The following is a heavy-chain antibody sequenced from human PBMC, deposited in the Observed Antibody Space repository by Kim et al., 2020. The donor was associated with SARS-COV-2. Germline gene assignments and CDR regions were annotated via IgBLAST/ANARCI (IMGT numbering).Heavy chain of an antibody. Sequence: GGSLRLSCVASGFTFSNAWMSWVRQAPGKGLEWVGRIKSKIDGGTTDYAAPVKVRFTISSDDSKNTLHLQMNSLKTEDTAVYYCTTARYDYSDSNDFWGQGTLVTVSS. CDR3: TTARYDYSDSNDF. V-gene: IGHV3-15*01. D-gene: IGHD4-17*01. CDR1: GFTFSNAW. J-gene: IGHJ4*02. CDR2: IKSKIDGGTT.